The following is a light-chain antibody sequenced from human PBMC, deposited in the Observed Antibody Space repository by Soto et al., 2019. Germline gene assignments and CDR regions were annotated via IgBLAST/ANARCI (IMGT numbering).Light chain of an antibody. V-gene: IGLV2-8*01. CDR2: EVT. CDR1: SSEVGAYNY. Sequence: QSALTQSPSASGSPGQSVTISCTGTSSEVGAYNYVSWYQQHAGKAPKLMIYEVTKRPSGVPDRFSGSKSANTDSLTVSEIQAEDEADYYCSSYTSSNTWVFGGGTKLTVL. J-gene: IGLJ2*01. CDR3: SSYTSSNTWV.